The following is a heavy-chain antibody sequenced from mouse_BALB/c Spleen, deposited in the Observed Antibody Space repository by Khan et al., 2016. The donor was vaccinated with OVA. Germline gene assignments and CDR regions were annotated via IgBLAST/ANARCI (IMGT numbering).Heavy chain of an antibody. CDR2: INPSTGYT. CDR3: ARRGLRWDFDD. V-gene: IGHV1-7*01. D-gene: IGHD1-1*01. CDR1: GYTFINYW. Sequence: VQLQESGAELAKPGASVKMSCKASGYTFINYWILWVKQRPGQGLEWIGYINPSTGYTEYNQNFKDKATLTADKSSSTAYMQRSSLTSEDSAVYYCARRGLRWDFDDWGQGTTLTVSS. J-gene: IGHJ2*01.